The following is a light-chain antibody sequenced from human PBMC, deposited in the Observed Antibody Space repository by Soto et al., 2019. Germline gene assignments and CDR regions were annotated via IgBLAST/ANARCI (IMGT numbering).Light chain of an antibody. CDR3: QQRYSSVYT. CDR2: AAS. CDR1: HHISTY. V-gene: IGKV1-39*01. Sequence: DIQMTQSPSSLSGSIRDRVAITCRSSHHISTYLNWYQQKPGKAPRLLIYAASSLHSGVPSRFSGGVSGTDFTLTISSLQHEYFATYYCQQRYSSVYTFGQGTKLELK. J-gene: IGKJ2*01.